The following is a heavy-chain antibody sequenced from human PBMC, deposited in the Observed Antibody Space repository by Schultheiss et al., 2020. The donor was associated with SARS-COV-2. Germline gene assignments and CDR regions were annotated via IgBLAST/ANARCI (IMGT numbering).Heavy chain of an antibody. D-gene: IGHD6-19*01. V-gene: IGHV3-74*01. J-gene: IGHJ6*03. Sequence: GGSLRLSCAASGFTFSSYGMHWVRQAPGKGLVWVSRINSDGSSTSYADSVKGRFTIARDNAKNTLYLQMNSLRAEDTAVYYCARDGRQWLVLGAETYYYDSYMDVWGKGPTGTVSS. CDR3: ARDGRQWLVLGAETYYYDSYMDV. CDR1: GFTFSSYG. CDR2: INSDGSST.